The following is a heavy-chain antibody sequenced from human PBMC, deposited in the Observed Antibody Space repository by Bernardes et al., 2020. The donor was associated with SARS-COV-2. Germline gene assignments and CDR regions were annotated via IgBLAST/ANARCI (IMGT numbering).Heavy chain of an antibody. J-gene: IGHJ6*02. V-gene: IGHV4-34*01. CDR1: GVSFSGYY. D-gene: IGHD4-17*01. Sequence: SETLSLTCAVYGVSFSGYYWSWIRQPPGKGLEWIGEINHSGSTNYNPSLKSRVTISVDTSKNQFSLKLSSVTAADTAVYYCARDGGTTAYGMDVWGQGTTVTVSS. CDR2: INHSGST. CDR3: ARDGGTTAYGMDV.